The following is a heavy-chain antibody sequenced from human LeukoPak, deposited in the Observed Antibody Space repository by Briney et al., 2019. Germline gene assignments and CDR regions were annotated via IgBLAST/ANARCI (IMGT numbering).Heavy chain of an antibody. CDR3: TAGTGYSDHDY. CDR1: GFTFNNAW. CDR2: IKSKTNDETT. V-gene: IGHV3-15*01. J-gene: IGHJ4*02. D-gene: IGHD5-12*01. Sequence: SGGSLRLSCAASGFTFNNAWMSWVRQAPGKGLEWVGCIKSKTNDETTAYAAPVKGRFTISRDDSKNTLYLQMNSLKTEDTAVYYCTAGTGYSDHDYWGQGTLVTVSS.